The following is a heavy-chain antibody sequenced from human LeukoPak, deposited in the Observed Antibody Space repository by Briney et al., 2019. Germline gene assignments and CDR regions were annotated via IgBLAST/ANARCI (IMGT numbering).Heavy chain of an antibody. V-gene: IGHV4-61*08. D-gene: IGHD5-24*01. J-gene: IGHJ4*02. CDR3: ARALGDGYNNDN. CDR2: VFYSGSV. CDR1: GGSISSGGYY. Sequence: SETLSLTCTVSGGSISSGGYYWSWIRQPPGKGLEWIGYVFYSGSVNYNPSLRRRVTISVDRSKNQFSLKLTSVTAADTAVYYCARALGDGYNNDNWGQGTLVTVSS.